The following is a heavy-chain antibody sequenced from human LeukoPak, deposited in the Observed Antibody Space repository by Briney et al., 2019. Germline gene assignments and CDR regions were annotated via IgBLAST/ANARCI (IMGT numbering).Heavy chain of an antibody. V-gene: IGHV1-2*02. CDR2: INPNSGGT. Sequence: ASVKVSCTASGYTFTGYYMHWVRQAPGQGLEWMGWINPNSGGTNYAQKFQGRVTMTRDTSISTAYMELSRLRSDDTAVYYCARTLWFGELSNWFDPWGQGTLVTVSS. CDR3: ARTLWFGELSNWFDP. CDR1: GYTFTGYY. J-gene: IGHJ5*02. D-gene: IGHD3-10*01.